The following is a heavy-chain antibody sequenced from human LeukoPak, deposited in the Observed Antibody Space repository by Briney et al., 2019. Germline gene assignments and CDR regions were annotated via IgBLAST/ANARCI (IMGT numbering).Heavy chain of an antibody. D-gene: IGHD2-2*01. V-gene: IGHV1-18*01. J-gene: IGHJ6*02. CDR1: GYTFTSYG. CDR3: ARDQDIVVVPAAMDYYYYGMDV. Sequence: ASVKVSCKASGYTFTSYGISWVRQAPGQGLEWMGWISAYNGNTNYAQKLQGRVTMTTDTSTSTAYMELRSLRSDDTAVYYCARDQDIVVVPAAMDYYYYGMDVWGQGTTVTVSS. CDR2: ISAYNGNT.